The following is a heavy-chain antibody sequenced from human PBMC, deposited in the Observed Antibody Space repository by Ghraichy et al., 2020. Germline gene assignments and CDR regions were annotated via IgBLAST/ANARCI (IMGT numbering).Heavy chain of an antibody. CDR1: GGSISSGGYY. Sequence: SETLSLTCTVSGGSISSGGYYWSWIRQHPGKGLEWIGYIYYSGSTYYNPYLKSRVTISVDTSKNQFSLKLSSVTAADTAVYYCARDSRITMVRGPPWGFDPWGQGTLVTVSS. CDR3: ARDSRITMVRGPPWGFDP. D-gene: IGHD3-10*01. J-gene: IGHJ5*02. V-gene: IGHV4-31*03. CDR2: IYYSGST.